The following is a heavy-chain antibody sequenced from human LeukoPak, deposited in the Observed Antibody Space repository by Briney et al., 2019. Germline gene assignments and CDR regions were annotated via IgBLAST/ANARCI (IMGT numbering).Heavy chain of an antibody. CDR2: FDPEDGET. CDR3: ATATPPVLRYFDWLFPFDY. D-gene: IGHD3-9*01. Sequence: ASVKVSCKVSGYTLTELSMHWVRQAPGRGLEWMGGFDPEDGETIYAQKFQGRVTMTEDTSTDTAYMELSSLRSEDTAVYYCATATPPVLRYFDWLFPFDYWGQGTLVTASS. V-gene: IGHV1-24*01. J-gene: IGHJ4*02. CDR1: GYTLTELS.